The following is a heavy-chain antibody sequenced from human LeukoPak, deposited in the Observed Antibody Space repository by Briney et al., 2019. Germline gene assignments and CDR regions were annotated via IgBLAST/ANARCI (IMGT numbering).Heavy chain of an antibody. V-gene: IGHV3-53*01. Sequence: GGSLRLSCAASGFTVSRNYMAWVRQAPGKGLEWVSILYIGDNPYYADSVKGRFTISRDDSKNTVYLQMNSLRVEDSAMYYCTRDDFDCNTTTCFGGRRAFDLWGQGTMVAVSS. CDR1: GFTVSRNY. J-gene: IGHJ3*01. CDR3: TRDDFDCNTTTCFGGRRAFDL. CDR2: LYIGDNP. D-gene: IGHD2-2*01.